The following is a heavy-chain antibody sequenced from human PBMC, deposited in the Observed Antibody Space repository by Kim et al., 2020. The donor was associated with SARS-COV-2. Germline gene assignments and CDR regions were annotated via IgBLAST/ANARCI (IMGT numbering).Heavy chain of an antibody. CDR3: ARDIAVAGTVDY. J-gene: IGHJ4*02. Sequence: YADSVKGRFTISRDNSKNTLYLQMNSLRAEDTAVYYCARDIAVAGTVDYWGQGTLVTVSS. V-gene: IGHV3-66*01. D-gene: IGHD6-19*01.